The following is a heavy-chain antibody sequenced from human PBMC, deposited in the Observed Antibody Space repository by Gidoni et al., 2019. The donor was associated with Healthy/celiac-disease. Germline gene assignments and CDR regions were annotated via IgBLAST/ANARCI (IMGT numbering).Heavy chain of an antibody. V-gene: IGHV1-2*02. CDR2: INPNSGGT. D-gene: IGHD3-10*01. Sequence: QVQLVQSGAEVKKPGASVKVSCKASGYTFTGYYMHWVRQAPGQGLEWMGWINPNSGGTNYAQKFQGRVTMTRDTSISTAYMELSRLRSDDTAVYYCARDFPTVRFGEGGWFDPWGQGTLVTVSS. J-gene: IGHJ5*02. CDR1: GYTFTGYY. CDR3: ARDFPTVRFGEGGWFDP.